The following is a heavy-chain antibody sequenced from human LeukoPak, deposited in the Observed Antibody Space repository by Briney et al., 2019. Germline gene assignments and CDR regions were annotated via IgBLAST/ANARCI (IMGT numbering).Heavy chain of an antibody. CDR2: IYHSGST. J-gene: IGHJ4*02. Sequence: SETLSLTCAVYGGSFSGYYWSWIRQPPGKGLEWIGEIYHSGSTNYNPSLKSRVTISVDKSKNQFSLKLSSVTAADTAVYYCARASSGYATFDYWGQGTLVTVSS. CDR3: ARASSGYATFDY. V-gene: IGHV4-34*01. D-gene: IGHD5-12*01. CDR1: GGSFSGYY.